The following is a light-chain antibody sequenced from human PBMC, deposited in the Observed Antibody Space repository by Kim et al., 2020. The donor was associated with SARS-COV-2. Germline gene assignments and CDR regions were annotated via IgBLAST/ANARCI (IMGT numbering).Light chain of an antibody. Sequence: QSVLTQPPSASGTPGQTVTISCSGGDSNIGRTFVYWYQQLPGTAPKLLIYANYQRPSGVPDRFSASKSGTSASLAISGLQSEDEADYYCAAWDDNLSGRLLGGGTQLTVL. CDR3: AAWDDNLSGRL. CDR2: ANY. CDR1: DSNIGRTF. V-gene: IGLV1-47*02. J-gene: IGLJ2*01.